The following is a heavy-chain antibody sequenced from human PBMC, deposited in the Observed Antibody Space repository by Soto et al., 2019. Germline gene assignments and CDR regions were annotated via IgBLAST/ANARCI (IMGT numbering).Heavy chain of an antibody. D-gene: IGHD1-26*01. V-gene: IGHV1-69*01. J-gene: IGHJ6*02. CDR3: AREGWEMATTGMYYYYDGMDV. CDR1: GGTFSSYA. Sequence: QVQLVQSGAEVKKPGSSVKVSCKASGGTFSSYAISWVRQAPGQGLEWMGGIIPIFGTANYAQKFQGRVTITADESTSTAYMKLSSLRTEDTALYYCAREGWEMATTGMYYYYDGMDVWGQGTTVTVSS. CDR2: IIPIFGTA.